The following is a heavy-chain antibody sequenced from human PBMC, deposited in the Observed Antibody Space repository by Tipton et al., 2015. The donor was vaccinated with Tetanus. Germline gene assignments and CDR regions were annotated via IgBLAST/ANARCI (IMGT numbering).Heavy chain of an antibody. CDR2: IYYSGST. D-gene: IGHD6-19*01. CDR3: ARDMRGEGGGWYTDY. Sequence: TLSLTCTVSGGSISSYYWSWIRQPPGKGLEWIGYIYYSGSTYYDPSLKSRVTISTDTSKNQFSLRLSSVTAADTAVYYCARDMRGEGGGWYTDYWGQGTLVTVSS. V-gene: IGHV4-59*12. CDR1: GGSISSYY. J-gene: IGHJ4*02.